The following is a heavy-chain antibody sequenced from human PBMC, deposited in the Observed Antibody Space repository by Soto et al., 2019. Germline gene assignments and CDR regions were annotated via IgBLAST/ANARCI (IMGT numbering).Heavy chain of an antibody. Sequence: LRLSCAASGFIFETYSMNWVRQAPGKGLEWVSSISTSSAYIYYTDSVKGRFTISRDNARESLYLQMNNLRAEDTAIYYCTRDSWPGPFDYWGQGILVTVSS. CDR1: GFIFETYS. CDR2: ISTSSAYI. V-gene: IGHV3-21*01. J-gene: IGHJ4*02. CDR3: TRDSWPGPFDY.